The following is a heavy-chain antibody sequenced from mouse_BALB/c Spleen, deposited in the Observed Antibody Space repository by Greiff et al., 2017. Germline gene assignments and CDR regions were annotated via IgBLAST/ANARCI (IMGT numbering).Heavy chain of an antibody. V-gene: IGHV1-7*01. D-gene: IGHD2-10*02. CDR2: INPSTGYT. CDR3: ARYKYCIHFDY. J-gene: IGHJ2*01. Sequence: VQLQESGAELAKPGASVKMSCKASGYTFTSYWMHWVKQRPGQGLEWIGYINPSTGYTEYNQKFKDKATLTADKSSSTAYMQLSSLTSEDSAVYYCARYKYCIHFDYWGQGTTLTVSS. CDR1: GYTFTSYW.